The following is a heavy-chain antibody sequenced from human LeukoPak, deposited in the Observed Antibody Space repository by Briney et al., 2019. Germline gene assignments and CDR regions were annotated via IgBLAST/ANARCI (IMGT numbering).Heavy chain of an antibody. Sequence: GGSLRLSCAASGFTFSSYWMSWVRQAPGKGLEWVANIKQDGSEKYYVDSVKGRFTISRDNAKNSLYLQMNSLRAEDTAVYYCARGNEDYYYYYMDVWGKGTTVTVSS. CDR2: IKQDGSEK. V-gene: IGHV3-7*01. J-gene: IGHJ6*03. CDR1: GFTFSSYW. CDR3: ARGNEDYYYYYMDV. D-gene: IGHD2-8*01.